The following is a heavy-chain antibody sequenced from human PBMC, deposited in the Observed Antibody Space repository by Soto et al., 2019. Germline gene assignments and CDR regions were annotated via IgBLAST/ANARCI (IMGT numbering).Heavy chain of an antibody. D-gene: IGHD1-20*01. Sequence: GGSLRLSCAASGFTVSSNYMSWVRQAPGKGQEWVSVSCSGGSIGYADSVKGRFTISRDNAKNSLYLQMNSLRAEDTALYYCAKDIKWAGLSEGCYYYGMDVWGQGTTVTVSS. V-gene: IGHV3-53*05. CDR1: GFTVSSNY. J-gene: IGHJ6*02. CDR3: AKDIKWAGLSEGCYYYGMDV. CDR2: SCSGGSI.